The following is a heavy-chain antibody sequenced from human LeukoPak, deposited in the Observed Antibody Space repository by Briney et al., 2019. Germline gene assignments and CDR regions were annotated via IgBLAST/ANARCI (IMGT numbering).Heavy chain of an antibody. J-gene: IGHJ5*02. D-gene: IGHD3-10*01. Sequence: SETLSLTCAVSGGSISSGGYSWSWIRQPPGKGLEWIGYIYHSGGTYYNPSLKSRVTISVDRSKNQFSLKLSSVTAADTAVYYCARGTKVPAYYYGSGSYRNWFDPWGQGTLVTVSS. CDR3: ARGTKVPAYYYGSGSYRNWFDP. CDR1: GGSISSGGYS. CDR2: IYHSGGT. V-gene: IGHV4-30-2*01.